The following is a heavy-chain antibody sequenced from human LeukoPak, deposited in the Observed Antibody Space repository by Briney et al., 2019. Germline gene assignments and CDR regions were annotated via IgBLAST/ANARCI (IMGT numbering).Heavy chain of an antibody. CDR1: GGSFSSYY. CDR3: AGGGDSGGYYYPMFDY. D-gene: IGHD3-22*01. Sequence: SEALSLTCAVYGGSFSSYYWSWIRQPAGKGLEWIGRIYTSGSTNYNPSLKSRVTMSVDTSKNQFSLKLSSVTAADTAVYYCAGGGDSGGYYYPMFDYWGQGTLVTVSS. V-gene: IGHV4-59*10. J-gene: IGHJ4*02. CDR2: IYTSGST.